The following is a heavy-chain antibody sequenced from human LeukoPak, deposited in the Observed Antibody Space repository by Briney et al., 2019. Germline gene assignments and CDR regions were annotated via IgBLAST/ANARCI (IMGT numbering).Heavy chain of an antibody. CDR3: ARGGTDDDFDI. Sequence: GGSLRLSCAACGFTFSSYWMHWVRQAPGKGLVWVSRINGDGSSTTYADSVKGRFTISRDNAKNTLYMQMNSLRAEDTAVYYCARGGTDDDFDIWGQGTMVTVPS. CDR1: GFTFSSYW. V-gene: IGHV3-74*01. CDR2: INGDGSST. D-gene: IGHD1-26*01. J-gene: IGHJ3*02.